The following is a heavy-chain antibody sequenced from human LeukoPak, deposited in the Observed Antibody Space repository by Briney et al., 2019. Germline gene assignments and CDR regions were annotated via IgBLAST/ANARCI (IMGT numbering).Heavy chain of an antibody. CDR1: GFTFSSYA. D-gene: IGHD3-22*01. V-gene: IGHV3-23*01. J-gene: IGHJ5*02. CDR3: AKGGTYYYDSSGYSTFDP. Sequence: SGGSLRLSCAASGFTFSSYAMSWVRQAPGKGLEWVSAISGSGGSTYYADSVKGRFTISRDNSKNTLHLQMNSLRAEDTAVYYCAKGGTYYYDSSGYSTFDPWGQGTLVTVSS. CDR2: ISGSGGST.